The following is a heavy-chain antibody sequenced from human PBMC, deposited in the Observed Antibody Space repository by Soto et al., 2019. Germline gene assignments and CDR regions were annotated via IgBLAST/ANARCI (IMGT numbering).Heavy chain of an antibody. J-gene: IGHJ4*02. CDR2: ITWNSGNI. V-gene: IGHV3-9*01. CDR1: GINFNDYV. D-gene: IGHD6-19*01. CDR3: AKARYSSGSEPDS. Sequence: EVQLVESGGGLVQPGRSLRLSCVASGINFNDYVMYWVRQAPGKGLEWVSGITWNSGNIGYADSVKGRFTISRDNAKNSLYLQMNSLRAEDTALYYCAKARYSSGSEPDSWGQGTLVIVSS.